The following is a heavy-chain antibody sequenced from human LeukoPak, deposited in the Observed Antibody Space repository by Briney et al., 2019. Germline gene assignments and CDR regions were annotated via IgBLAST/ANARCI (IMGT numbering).Heavy chain of an antibody. CDR1: GGSISSYY. CDR3: ARALGYCSGGSCTRGYNWFDP. D-gene: IGHD2-15*01. Sequence: SETLSLTCTVSGGSISSYYWSWIRQPPGKGLEWIGYIYYSGSTYYNPSLKSRVIISVDTSMNQFSLKLSFVTTADTAVYYCARALGYCSGGSCTRGYNWFDPWGQGTLVTVPS. V-gene: IGHV4-59*08. J-gene: IGHJ5*02. CDR2: IYYSGST.